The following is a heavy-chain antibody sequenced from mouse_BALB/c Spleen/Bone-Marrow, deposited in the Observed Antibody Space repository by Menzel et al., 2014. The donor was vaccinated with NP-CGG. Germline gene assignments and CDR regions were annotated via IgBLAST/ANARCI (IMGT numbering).Heavy chain of an antibody. Sequence: EVKVVESGGGLVQPGGSRKLSCAASGFTFSSFGMHWVRQAPEKGLEWVAYISSGSSTIYYADTVKGRFTISRDNPKNALFLEMTSLRSEDTAMYYCARWGYYYAKDYWGQGTSVTVSS. J-gene: IGHJ4*01. CDR2: ISSGSSTI. CDR1: GFTFSSFG. CDR3: ARWGYYYAKDY. V-gene: IGHV5-17*02.